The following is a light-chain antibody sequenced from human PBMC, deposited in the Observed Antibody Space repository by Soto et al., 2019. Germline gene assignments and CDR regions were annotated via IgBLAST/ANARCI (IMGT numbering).Light chain of an antibody. CDR1: KNDIGVYDF. CDR2: EVV. V-gene: IGLV2-8*01. J-gene: IGLJ1*01. CDR3: TSYTGSNSYV. Sequence: QSVLTQPPSASGSPGQSVTISCTGTKNDIGVYDFVSWYQHHPGKAPRLIIYEVVQRPSGVPDRFSGSTSGNTASLAVSGHPAAEEADYFWTSYTGSNSYVFGSGTKVTVL.